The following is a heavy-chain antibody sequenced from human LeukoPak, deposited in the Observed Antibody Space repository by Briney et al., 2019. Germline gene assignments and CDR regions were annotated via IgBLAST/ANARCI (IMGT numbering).Heavy chain of an antibody. D-gene: IGHD2/OR15-2a*01. J-gene: IGHJ4*02. V-gene: IGHV3-23*01. CDR1: GFTFSTYS. CDR2: ISGTGGST. CDR3: EKVVAGNIDYYFDY. Sequence: GGSLRLSCAASGFTFSTYSMNWVRQAPGKGLEWVAGISGTGGSTHYADSVKGRFTISSDNSKNTVYLQMRNLRVEHTAVYYCEKVVAGNIDYYFDYWGQGILVAVSS.